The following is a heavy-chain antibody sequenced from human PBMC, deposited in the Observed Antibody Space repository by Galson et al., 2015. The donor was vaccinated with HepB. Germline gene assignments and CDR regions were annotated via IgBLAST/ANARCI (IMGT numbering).Heavy chain of an antibody. CDR3: AKEDVDTAMVTYYYGMDV. V-gene: IGHV3-30*18. J-gene: IGHJ6*02. D-gene: IGHD5-18*01. CDR1: GFTFSSYG. Sequence: LRLSCAASGFTFSSYGMHWVRQAPGKGLEWVAVISYDGSNKYYADSVKGRFTISRDNSKNTLYLQMNSLRAEDTAVYYCAKEDVDTAMVTYYYGMDVWGQGTTVTVSS. CDR2: ISYDGSNK.